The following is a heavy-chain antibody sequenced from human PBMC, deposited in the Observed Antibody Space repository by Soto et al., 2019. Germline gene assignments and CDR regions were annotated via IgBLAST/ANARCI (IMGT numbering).Heavy chain of an antibody. CDR2: INHSGST. CDR3: PGGRKEPVFAYYDYYGMDV. J-gene: IGHJ6*02. CDR1: QGPSNGNY. D-gene: IGHD1-20*01. Sequence: LTSEVDQGPSNGNYWGWIQNLQRRGLEWIGQINHSGSTNYNPSLKSRVTISVDMSKNQFSLKLNSMTAADTAVYYSPGGRKEPVFAYYDYYGMDVFGQGPTVTVSS. V-gene: IGHV4-34*01.